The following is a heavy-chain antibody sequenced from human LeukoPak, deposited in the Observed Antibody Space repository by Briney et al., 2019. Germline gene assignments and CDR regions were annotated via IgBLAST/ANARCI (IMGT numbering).Heavy chain of an antibody. V-gene: IGHV1-2*02. D-gene: IGHD3-9*01. CDR3: ARVPTRLRYFDWLEL. CDR2: INPNSGGT. J-gene: IGHJ5*02. CDR1: GYTFTSYD. Sequence: ASVKVSCKASGYTFTSYDITWVRQAPGQGLEWMGWINPNSGGTNYAQKFQGRVTMTRDTSISTAYMELSRLRSDDTAVYYCARVPTRLRYFDWLELWGQGTLVTVSS.